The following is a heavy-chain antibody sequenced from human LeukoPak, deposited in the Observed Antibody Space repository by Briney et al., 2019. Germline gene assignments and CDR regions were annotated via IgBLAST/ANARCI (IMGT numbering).Heavy chain of an antibody. D-gene: IGHD6-19*01. CDR2: ISSSSSTI. CDR1: GFTFRSYS. Sequence: PGGSLTLSCVASGFTFRSYSMNWVRQAPGKGLEWVSYISSSSSTIYYADSVKGRFTISRDNAKNSLFLQMNSLRPEDTALYYCAKAWQWMGAFDFWGRGTLVTVSS. V-gene: IGHV3-48*04. CDR3: AKAWQWMGAFDF. J-gene: IGHJ4*02.